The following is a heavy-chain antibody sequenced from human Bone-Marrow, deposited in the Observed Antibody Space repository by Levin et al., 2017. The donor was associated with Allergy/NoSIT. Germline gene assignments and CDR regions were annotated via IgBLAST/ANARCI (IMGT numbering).Heavy chain of an antibody. D-gene: IGHD1-20*01. V-gene: IGHV4-39*01. Sequence: PSQTLSLTCTVSGGSISSSRYYWGWIRQPPGKGLEWIGSIYYGGTTYYHPSLKSRLTISVDTSKNQFSLMLTSVTAADTAVYYCARHPSRRITGTTDLLHGRYWYFDLWGPGTLVTVSS. J-gene: IGHJ2*01. CDR1: GGSISSSRYY. CDR2: IYYGGTT. CDR3: ARHPSRRITGTTDLLHGRYWYFDL.